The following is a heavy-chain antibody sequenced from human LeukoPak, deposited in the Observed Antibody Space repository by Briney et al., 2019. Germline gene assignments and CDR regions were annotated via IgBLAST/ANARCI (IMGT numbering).Heavy chain of an antibody. CDR3: ARWEIRGSAHQLDY. D-gene: IGHD1-26*01. Sequence: GGSLRLSRAASGFTLSSHWMNWVRQAPGKGLEWVADIKQDGSEKYYAGSVKGRFTISRDNAKNSMYLQMNSLRAEDTAVYYCARWEIRGSAHQLDYWGRGTLVTVSS. CDR1: GFTLSSHW. V-gene: IGHV3-7*01. J-gene: IGHJ4*02. CDR2: IKQDGSEK.